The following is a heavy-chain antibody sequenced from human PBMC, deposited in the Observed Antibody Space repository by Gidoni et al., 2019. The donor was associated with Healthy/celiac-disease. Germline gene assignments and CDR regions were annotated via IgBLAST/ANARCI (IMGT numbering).Heavy chain of an antibody. Sequence: EVQLVESGGGLVQPGRSLRLSCAASGFTFDDYAMHWVRQAPGKGLEWVSGISWNSRSIGYADSVKGRFTISRDNAKNSLYLQMNSLRAEDTALYYCAKDSYYDSSGTFDYWGQGTLVTVSS. V-gene: IGHV3-9*01. CDR2: ISWNSRSI. J-gene: IGHJ4*02. CDR3: AKDSYYDSSGTFDY. CDR1: GFTFDDYA. D-gene: IGHD3-22*01.